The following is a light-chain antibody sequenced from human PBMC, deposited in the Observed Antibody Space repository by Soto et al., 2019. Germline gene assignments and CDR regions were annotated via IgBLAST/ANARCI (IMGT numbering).Light chain of an antibody. CDR1: SSDIGGYDS. Sequence: QSALTQSPSASGSPGQSVTISCTGTSSDIGGYDSVSWYQQHPGKAPKVMIYDVSKRPSGVPDRFSGSKSGNTASLTVSALQAEDEADYYCQSYDSSTVVFGGGTKLTVL. CDR3: QSYDSSTVV. J-gene: IGLJ2*01. CDR2: DVS. V-gene: IGLV2-8*01.